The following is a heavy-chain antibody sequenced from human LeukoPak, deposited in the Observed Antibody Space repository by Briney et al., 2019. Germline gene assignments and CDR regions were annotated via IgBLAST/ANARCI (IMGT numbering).Heavy chain of an antibody. J-gene: IGHJ4*02. V-gene: IGHV4-34*01. CDR1: GGSFSGYY. Sequence: PSETLSLTCAVYGGSFSGYYWSWIRQPPGKGLEWIGEINHSGSTNYNPSLKSRVTISVDTSKNQFSLKLSSVTAADTAVYYCARGLRGGVVVPAAIPIGYWGQGTLVTVSS. D-gene: IGHD2-2*01. CDR2: INHSGST. CDR3: ARGLRGGVVVPAAIPIGY.